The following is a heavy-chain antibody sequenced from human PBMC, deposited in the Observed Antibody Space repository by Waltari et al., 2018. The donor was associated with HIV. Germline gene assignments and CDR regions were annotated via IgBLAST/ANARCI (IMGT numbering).Heavy chain of an antibody. CDR2: VIPVAGTA. D-gene: IGHD3-10*01. V-gene: IGHV1-69*08. J-gene: IGHJ4*02. Sequence: QVQLVQSGAEVKKPGSSVTISCKASGGAFISHSFNWVRQAPGQGLEWMGMVIPVAGTANRAQRFQDRVTITADKITTTVYMELRSLRLDDTAMYYCASARETMGVDFDSWGQGTPVTV. CDR3: ASARETMGVDFDS. CDR1: GGAFISHS.